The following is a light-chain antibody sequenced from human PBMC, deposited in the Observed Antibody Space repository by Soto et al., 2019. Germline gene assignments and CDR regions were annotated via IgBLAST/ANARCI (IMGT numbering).Light chain of an antibody. CDR1: SSNIEGNT. J-gene: IGLJ7*01. CDR2: IDH. V-gene: IGLV1-44*01. CDR3: ATWYADLTAAV. Sequence: QSVLTQPPSLSGTPGQSVTISCSGSSSNIEGNTVHWYQHLPGTAPKILIYIDHNRPSGIPDRFSGSKSGTAASLAIRWLQSEDDADYYCATWYADLTAAVFGGGTQLTVL.